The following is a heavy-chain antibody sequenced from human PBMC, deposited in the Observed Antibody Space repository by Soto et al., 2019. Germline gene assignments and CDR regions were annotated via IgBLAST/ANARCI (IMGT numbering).Heavy chain of an antibody. CDR2: ISAHNGNT. Sequence: QVQLVQSGAEVKKPGASVKVSCKASGYTFTSYSITWVRQAPGQGLEWMGWISAHNGNTKYAQKLRGRVTMTTDTSTSTAYMEVRSLRSDDTAVYYCARDTAMALPDAWGQGTLVTVSS. V-gene: IGHV1-18*01. CDR3: ARDTAMALPDA. J-gene: IGHJ4*02. CDR1: GYTFTSYS. D-gene: IGHD5-18*01.